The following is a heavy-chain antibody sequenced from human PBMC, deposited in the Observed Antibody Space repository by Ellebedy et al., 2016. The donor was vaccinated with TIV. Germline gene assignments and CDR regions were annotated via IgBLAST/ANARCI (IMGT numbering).Heavy chain of an antibody. V-gene: IGHV3-74*01. Sequence: PGGSLRLSCPASGLTFSTYWMRWVRQAPGKGLMWVSRINTDGSSTGYADSVKGRFTIARDNAKNTLYLQMNGLRAEDTAVYYCAREVWYPASWGQGTLVTVSS. D-gene: IGHD6-13*01. J-gene: IGHJ4*02. CDR1: GLTFSTYW. CDR3: AREVWYPAS. CDR2: INTDGSST.